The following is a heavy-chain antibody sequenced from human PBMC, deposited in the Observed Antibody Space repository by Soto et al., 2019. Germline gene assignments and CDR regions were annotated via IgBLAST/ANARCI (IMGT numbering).Heavy chain of an antibody. Sequence: GESLKISCKGSGYSFPSYGIGWVRQMPGKGLEWMGIIFPVDSDTRYSPSFQGQVTISADKSLSTAYLQWSSLKASDTAMYYCARTESGYSYGFADVWGQGTTVTVSS. J-gene: IGHJ6*02. CDR1: GYSFPSYG. V-gene: IGHV5-51*01. CDR3: ARTESGYSYGFADV. CDR2: IFPVDSDT. D-gene: IGHD5-18*01.